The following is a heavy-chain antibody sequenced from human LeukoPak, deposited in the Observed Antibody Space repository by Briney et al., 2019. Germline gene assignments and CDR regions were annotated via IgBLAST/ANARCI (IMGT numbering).Heavy chain of an antibody. CDR2: IGWNSGTI. CDR1: GFTFDDYA. D-gene: IGHD3-16*02. J-gene: IGHJ4*02. CDR3: AKDEGIMVTFGGVIVIPDYFDY. Sequence: GRSLRLSCAASGFTFDDYAMHWVRQVPGKGLEWVSGIGWNSGTIDYADSVKGRFTISRDNAKNSLYLQMNSLRAEDTAVYYCAKDEGIMVTFGGVIVIPDYFDYWGQGTLVTVSS. V-gene: IGHV3-9*01.